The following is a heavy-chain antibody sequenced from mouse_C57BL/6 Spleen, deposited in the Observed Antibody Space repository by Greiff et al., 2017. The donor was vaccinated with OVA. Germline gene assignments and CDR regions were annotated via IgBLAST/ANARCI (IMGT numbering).Heavy chain of an antibody. CDR2: IDPSDSET. Sequence: QVHVKQPGAELVRPGSSVKLSCKASGYTFTSYWMHWVKQRPIQGLEWIGNIDPSDSETPYNQKFKDKATLTVDKSSSTAYRQLSSLPSEDSAVYYCAREGYYGSSSFDWWGQGTTLTVSS. V-gene: IGHV1-52*01. D-gene: IGHD1-1*01. CDR1: GYTFTSYW. J-gene: IGHJ2*01. CDR3: AREGYYGSSSFDW.